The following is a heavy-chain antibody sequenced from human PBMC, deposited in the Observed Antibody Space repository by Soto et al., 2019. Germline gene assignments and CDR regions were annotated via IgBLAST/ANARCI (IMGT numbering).Heavy chain of an antibody. Sequence: QVHLVQSGAEVKRPGSSVKVSCEASGGSFSSDAITWVRQVPGQGLEWMGGIIPTFGAANYGRQFQGRVTISADESTRTVYMELSSLRFDDTAVYYCARGFSGYYSSLDYSGQGTLVTVSS. CDR1: GGSFSSDA. CDR2: IIPTFGAA. CDR3: ARGFSGYYSSLDY. J-gene: IGHJ4*02. D-gene: IGHD5-12*01. V-gene: IGHV1-69*01.